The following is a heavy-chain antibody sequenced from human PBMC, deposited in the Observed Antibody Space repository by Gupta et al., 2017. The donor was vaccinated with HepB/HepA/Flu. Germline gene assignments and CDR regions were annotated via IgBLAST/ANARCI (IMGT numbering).Heavy chain of an antibody. J-gene: IGHJ4*02. V-gene: IGHV3-23*05. D-gene: IGHD3-3*01. CDR1: GFSFSSYA. CDR3: AKHSGVTRIGRYIDS. CDR2: LDNSGSYT. Sequence: EVQMLESGGGLVQPGGSLRLSCAASGFSFSSYAMSWVRQALGKGLEWVSSLDNSGSYTHYPDSAKGRFTISRDNSKGTLYLEMNSLTADDTAVYYCAKHSGVTRIGRYIDSWCQGTLVTVSS.